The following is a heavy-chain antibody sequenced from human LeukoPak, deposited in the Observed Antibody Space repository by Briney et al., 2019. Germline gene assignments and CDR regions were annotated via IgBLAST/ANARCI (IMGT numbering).Heavy chain of an antibody. CDR2: IIPIFGTA. V-gene: IGHV1-69*05. CDR1: GGTFNSYA. D-gene: IGHD5-24*01. CDR3: ASNRDGYPVNFDY. Sequence: ASVKVSCKASGGTFNSYAISWVRQAPGQGLEWMGGIIPIFGTANYAQKFQGRVTITTDESTSTAYMELSSLRSEDTAVYYCASNRDGYPVNFDYWGQGTLVTVSS. J-gene: IGHJ4*02.